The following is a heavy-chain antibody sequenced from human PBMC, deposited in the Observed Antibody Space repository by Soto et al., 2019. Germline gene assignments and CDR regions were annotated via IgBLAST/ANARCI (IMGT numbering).Heavy chain of an antibody. V-gene: IGHV3-33*01. CDR3: ASSGYSRVLNPFDY. D-gene: IGHD6-19*01. CDR1: GFTFSSYG. Sequence: GGSLRLSCAASGFTFSSYGMHWVRQAPGKGLEWVAVIWYDGSNKYYADSVKGRFTISRDNSKNTLYLQMNSLRAEDTAVYYCASSGYSRVLNPFDYWGKGTLVTVFS. J-gene: IGHJ4*02. CDR2: IWYDGSNK.